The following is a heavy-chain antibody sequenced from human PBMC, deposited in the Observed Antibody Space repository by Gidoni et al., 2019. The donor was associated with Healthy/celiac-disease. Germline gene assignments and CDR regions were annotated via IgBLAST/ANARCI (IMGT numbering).Heavy chain of an antibody. J-gene: IGHJ5*02. CDR2: INHSGST. CDR3: ARGLRYYDSSGYYWSWFDP. D-gene: IGHD3-22*01. CDR1: GGSFSGYY. Sequence: QVQLQQRGAGLLKPSETLSLTCAVYGGSFSGYYWCWIRQPPGKGLEWIGEINHSGSTNYNPSLKSRVTISVDTSKNQFSLKLSSVTAADTAVYYCARGLRYYDSSGYYWSWFDPWGQGTLVTVSS. V-gene: IGHV4-34*01.